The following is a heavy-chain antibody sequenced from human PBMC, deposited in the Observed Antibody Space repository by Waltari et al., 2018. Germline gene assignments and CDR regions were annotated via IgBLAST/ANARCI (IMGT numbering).Heavy chain of an antibody. J-gene: IGHJ4*02. CDR1: GDPMSNIYW. CDR3: ARDRGRGIYLDS. V-gene: IGHV4-4*02. D-gene: IGHD2-15*01. Sequence: QLQLQVSGPGLVKPSGPLSLTCAVSGDPMSNIYWWSWVRQSPGTGLEWIGQVQRSGRTNYNPSFASRITVSVDTSRNQFSLKVTSATAADTAVYFCARDRGRGIYLDSWGQGTLVTVS. CDR2: VQRSGRT.